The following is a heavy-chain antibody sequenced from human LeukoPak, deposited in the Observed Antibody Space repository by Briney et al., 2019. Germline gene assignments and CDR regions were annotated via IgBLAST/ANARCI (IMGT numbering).Heavy chain of an antibody. V-gene: IGHV3-30*03. D-gene: IGHD3-22*01. CDR1: GFTFSNYG. CDR3: ARDGGSSGYHDALDI. Sequence: GRSLRLSCAASGFTFSNYGMHWVRQAPGKGLEWVAVISYDGSNKYYADSVKGRFTISRDNSKNTLSLQLNSLRDEDTAVYYCARDGGSSGYHDALDIWGQGTMVTVSA. J-gene: IGHJ3*02. CDR2: ISYDGSNK.